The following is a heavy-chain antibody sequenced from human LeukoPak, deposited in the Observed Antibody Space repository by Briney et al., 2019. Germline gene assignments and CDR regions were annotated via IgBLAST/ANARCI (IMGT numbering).Heavy chain of an antibody. J-gene: IGHJ6*02. Sequence: PSETLSLTCAVYGGSFSGYYWSWIRQPPGNGLEWIGEINHSGSTNYNPSLKSRVTISVDTSKNQFSPKLSSVTAADTAVYYCASSHGSGSYYPYYYYYGMGVWGQGTTVTVSS. CDR3: ASSHGSGSYYPYYYYYGMGV. V-gene: IGHV4-34*01. CDR2: INHSGST. CDR1: GGSFSGYY. D-gene: IGHD3-10*01.